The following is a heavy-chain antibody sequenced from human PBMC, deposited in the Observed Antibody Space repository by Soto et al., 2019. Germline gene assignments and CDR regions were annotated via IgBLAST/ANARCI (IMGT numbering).Heavy chain of an antibody. CDR1: GGSISSSNYY. D-gene: IGHD2-2*01. CDR2: IYYSGST. CDR3: ARRASRYCSSPSCQPGVWFDP. Sequence: PSETLSLTCAVSGGSISSSNYYWGWIRQPPGKGLEWIGIIYYSGSTYYNPSLKSRVTISVDTSKNQFSLKLSSVTAADTAVYYCARRASRYCSSPSCQPGVWFDPWGQGTLVT. V-gene: IGHV4-39*01. J-gene: IGHJ5*02.